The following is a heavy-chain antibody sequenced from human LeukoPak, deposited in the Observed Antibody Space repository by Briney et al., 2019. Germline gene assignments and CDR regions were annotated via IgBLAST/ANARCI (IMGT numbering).Heavy chain of an antibody. CDR1: GFTFDDYG. CDR3: ARLANYCSSTSCYIYYFDY. CDR2: INWNGGST. J-gene: IGHJ4*02. V-gene: IGHV3-20*04. D-gene: IGHD2-2*02. Sequence: GSLRLSCAASGFTFDDYGMSWVRQAPGKGLEWVSGINWNGGSTGYADSVKGRFTISRDNAKNSLYLQMNSLRAEDTALYYCARLANYCSSTSCYIYYFDYWGQGTLVTVSS.